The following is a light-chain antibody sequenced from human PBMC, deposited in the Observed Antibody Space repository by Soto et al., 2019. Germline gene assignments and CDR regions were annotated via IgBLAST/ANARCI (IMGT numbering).Light chain of an antibody. V-gene: IGLV2-14*02. Sequence: QSALTQPASVSGSPGQSITISCTGTRGDVGAYNLVSWYQQHPGKAPKLMIYEVSNRPSGVSNRFSGSKSGNTASLTISGLQAEDEADYYCSSYTSSSVVVFGGGTKVTVL. CDR3: SSYTSSSVVV. J-gene: IGLJ2*01. CDR2: EVS. CDR1: RGDVGAYNL.